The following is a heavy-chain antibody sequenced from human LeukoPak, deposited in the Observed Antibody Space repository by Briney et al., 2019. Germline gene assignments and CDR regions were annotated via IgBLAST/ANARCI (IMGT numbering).Heavy chain of an antibody. CDR3: ARQHCSGGSCSCDS. V-gene: IGHV5-51*01. D-gene: IGHD2-15*01. J-gene: IGHJ5*01. CDR1: GYTFTNYW. CDR2: IYPGASDT. Sequence: GESLKISCKGSGYTFTNYWIGWVRQTPGKGLEWMGIIYPGASDTRYSPSFQGQVTISVDKSIATAYLQWRSLKASDTAMYYCARQHCSGGSCSCDSWGQGTLVTVSS.